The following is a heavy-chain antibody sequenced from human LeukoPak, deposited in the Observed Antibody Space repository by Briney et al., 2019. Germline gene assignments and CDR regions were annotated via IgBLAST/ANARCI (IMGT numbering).Heavy chain of an antibody. V-gene: IGHV3-73*01. CDR3: TRPTYYYDGGQGA. CDR1: GFTFSGSA. CDR2: IRSKANSYAT. J-gene: IGHJ5*02. D-gene: IGHD3-22*01. Sequence: GGSLRLSCAASGFTFSGSAMPWVRQASGKGLEWVGRIRSKANSYATAYAASVKGRFTISRDDSKNTAYLQMNSLKTEDTAVYYCTRPTYYYDGGQGAWGQGTLVTVSS.